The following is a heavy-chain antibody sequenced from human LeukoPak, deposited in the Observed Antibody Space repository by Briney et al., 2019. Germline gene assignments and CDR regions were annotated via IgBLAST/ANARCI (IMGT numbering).Heavy chain of an antibody. V-gene: IGHV4-59*08. CDR2: IYYSGTT. J-gene: IGHJ4*02. CDR1: GGSVSSYY. D-gene: IGHD3-22*01. Sequence: SETLSLTCNVSGGSVSSYYWSWIRQPPGKGLEWIGYIYYSGTTNYTPSLKSRVTMSVDTSRNQFSLKLSSVTAADTAVYYCAXXXXSXDSSXXXLXXFDFWGQGTLVTVSS. CDR3: AXXXXSXDSSXXXLXXFDF.